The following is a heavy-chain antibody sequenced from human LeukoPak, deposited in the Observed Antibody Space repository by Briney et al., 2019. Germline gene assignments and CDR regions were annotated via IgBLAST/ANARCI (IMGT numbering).Heavy chain of an antibody. J-gene: IGHJ6*03. CDR1: GGSISSGSYY. CDR3: ARELGGVAARPYYYYYYMDV. D-gene: IGHD6-6*01. CDR2: IYTSGST. Sequence: PSQTLSLTCTVSGGSISSGSYYWSWIRQPAGKGLEWIGRIYTSGSTNYNPSLKSRVTISVDTSKNQFSLKLSSVTAADTAVYYCARELGGVAARPYYYYYYMDVWGKGTTVTVSS. V-gene: IGHV4-61*02.